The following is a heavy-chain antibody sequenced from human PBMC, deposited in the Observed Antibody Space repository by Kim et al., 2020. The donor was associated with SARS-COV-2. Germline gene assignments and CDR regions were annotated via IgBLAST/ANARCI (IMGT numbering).Heavy chain of an antibody. CDR3: ARANWKNAFDI. D-gene: IGHD1-1*01. V-gene: IGHV3-30-3*01. J-gene: IGHJ3*02. CDR1: GFTFSSYA. CDR2: ISYDGSNK. Sequence: GGSLRLSCAASGFTFSSYAMHWVRQAPGKGLEWVAVISYDGSNKYYADSVKGRFTISRDNSKNTLYLQMNSLRAEDTAVYYCARANWKNAFDIWGQGTMVTVSS.